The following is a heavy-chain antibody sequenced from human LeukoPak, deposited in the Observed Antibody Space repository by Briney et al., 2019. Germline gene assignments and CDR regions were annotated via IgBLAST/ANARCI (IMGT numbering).Heavy chain of an antibody. Sequence: HPSETLSLTCTVSGGSISSGGYYWSWIRQHPGKGLEWIGYIYYSGSTYCNPSLKSRVTISVDTSKNQFSLKLSSVTAADTAVYYCARVAYGDLLWYFDYWGQGTLVTVSS. D-gene: IGHD4-17*01. CDR2: IYYSGST. V-gene: IGHV4-31*03. CDR1: GGSISSGGYY. CDR3: ARVAYGDLLWYFDY. J-gene: IGHJ4*02.